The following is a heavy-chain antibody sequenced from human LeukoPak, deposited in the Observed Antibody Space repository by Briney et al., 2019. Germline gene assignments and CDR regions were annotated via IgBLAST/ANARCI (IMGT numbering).Heavy chain of an antibody. Sequence: SGGSLRLSCVASGFPFSSYWMTWVRQAPGKGLEWVANIKQDGSKKSYVDSVKGRFTISRDNAKNSLYLQMNSLRAEDTALYYCAKSPGRIPYNWFDPWGHGTLVTVSS. V-gene: IGHV3-7*03. CDR2: IKQDGSKK. CDR1: GFPFSSYW. D-gene: IGHD3-10*01. CDR3: AKSPGRIPYNWFDP. J-gene: IGHJ5*02.